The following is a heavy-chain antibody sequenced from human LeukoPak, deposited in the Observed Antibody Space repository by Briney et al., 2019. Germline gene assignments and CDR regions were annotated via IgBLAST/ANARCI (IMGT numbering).Heavy chain of an antibody. D-gene: IGHD4-17*01. V-gene: IGHV3-30*02. CDR2: IRYDGSNK. Sequence: PGGSLRLSCAVSGFTFSSYGMHWVRQAPGKGLEWVAFIRYDGSNKYYADSVKGRFTISRDNSKNTLYLQMNSLRAEDTAVYYCARDSATVTSTSSWFDPWGQGTLVTVSS. J-gene: IGHJ5*02. CDR3: ARDSATVTSTSSWFDP. CDR1: GFTFSSYG.